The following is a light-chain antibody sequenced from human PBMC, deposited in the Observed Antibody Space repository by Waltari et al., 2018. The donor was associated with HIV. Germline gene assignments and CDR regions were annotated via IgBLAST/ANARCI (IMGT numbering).Light chain of an antibody. CDR1: ALPTQY. CDR2: KDS. Sequence: SYELTQPPSVSVSPGQTARITCSGDALPTQYAYWYQQKPCQAPVLVIYKDSERPSGIPERFSGSSSGTTVTLTISGVQAEDEADYYCQSADSSGTYVVFGGGTKLTVL. V-gene: IGLV3-25*03. CDR3: QSADSSGTYVV. J-gene: IGLJ2*01.